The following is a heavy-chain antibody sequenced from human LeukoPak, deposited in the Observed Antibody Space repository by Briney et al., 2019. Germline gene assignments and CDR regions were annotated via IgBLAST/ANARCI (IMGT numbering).Heavy chain of an antibody. CDR2: INHSGST. V-gene: IGHV4-34*01. D-gene: IGHD3-16*01. CDR1: GGSISGYC. Sequence: SETLSLTCAVYGGSISGYCWSWIRQPPGKGLEWIGEINHSGSTNYNPSLKSRVTISVDTSKNQFSLKLSSVTAADTAVYYCARGGESSAWFDPWGQGTLVTVSS. CDR3: ARGGESSAWFDP. J-gene: IGHJ5*02.